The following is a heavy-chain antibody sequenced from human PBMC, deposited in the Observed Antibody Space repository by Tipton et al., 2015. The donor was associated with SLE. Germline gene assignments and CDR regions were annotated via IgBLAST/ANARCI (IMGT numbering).Heavy chain of an antibody. CDR2: ISYTGAT. D-gene: IGHD4-17*01. CDR1: GGSISRGFFY. J-gene: IGHJ6*03. CDR3: EGASTGTNYYMFV. Sequence: TLSLTCSVSGGSISRGFFYWGWIRQSPGKGRECIGSISYTGATYYNLSLKSRVNFSVDTSKNQFSLKLSSVTAADAAVYYCEGASTGTNYYMFVWGRGTTVTVSS. V-gene: IGHV4-39*07.